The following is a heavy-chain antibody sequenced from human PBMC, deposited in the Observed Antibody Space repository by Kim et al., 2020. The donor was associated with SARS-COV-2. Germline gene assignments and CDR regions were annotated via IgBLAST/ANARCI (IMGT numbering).Heavy chain of an antibody. D-gene: IGHD3-10*01. CDR1: GFTFSSYG. CDR3: AKVTDYYGSGSQYYYYYGMDV. V-gene: IGHV3-30*18. J-gene: IGHJ6*02. CDR2: ISYDGSNK. Sequence: GGSLRLSCAASGFTFSSYGMHWVRQAPGKGLEWVAVISYDGSNKYYADSVKGRFTISRDNSKNTLYLQMNSLRAEDTAVYYCAKVTDYYGSGSQYYYYYGMDVWGRETTVPVSS.